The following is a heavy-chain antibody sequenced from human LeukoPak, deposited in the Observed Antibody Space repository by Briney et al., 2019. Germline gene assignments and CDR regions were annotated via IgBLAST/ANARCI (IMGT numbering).Heavy chain of an antibody. Sequence: GASVKVSCKASGYTFTSYDINWARQATGQGLEWMGWMNPNSGNTGYAQKFQGRVTMTRNTSISTAYMELSSLRSEDTAVYYCARGGYPNYDILTGYYEDYYYYGMDVWGQGTTVTVSS. CDR3: ARGGYPNYDILTGYYEDYYYYGMDV. V-gene: IGHV1-8*01. D-gene: IGHD3-9*01. J-gene: IGHJ6*02. CDR2: MNPNSGNT. CDR1: GYTFTSYD.